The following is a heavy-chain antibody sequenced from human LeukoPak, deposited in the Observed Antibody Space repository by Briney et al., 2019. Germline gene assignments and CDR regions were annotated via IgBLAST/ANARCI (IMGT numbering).Heavy chain of an antibody. CDR2: INHSGST. Sequence: GSLRLSCAASGFTFSSYAMSWVRQPPGKGLEWIGEINHSGSTNYNPSLKSRVTISVDTSKNQFSLKLSSVTAADTAVYYCARGGGRWLQLGYFDYWGQGTLVTVSS. J-gene: IGHJ4*02. V-gene: IGHV4-34*01. CDR1: GFTFSSYA. CDR3: ARGGGRWLQLGYFDY. D-gene: IGHD5-24*01.